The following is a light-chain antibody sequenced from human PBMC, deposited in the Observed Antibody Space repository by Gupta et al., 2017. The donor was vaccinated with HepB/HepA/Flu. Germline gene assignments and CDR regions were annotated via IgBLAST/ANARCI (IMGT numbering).Light chain of an antibody. CDR3: QVLDGSSDQYV. CDR1: NIGSKS. V-gene: IGLV3-21*03. Sequence: SYVLTQAPSVSVAPGKTATITCGENNIGSKSVHWYQQKPGQAPVLVVYYDRDRPSGIPERFSGSNSGNTATLTINRVEAGDEADDYCQVLDGSSDQYVFGSGTKVTVL. J-gene: IGLJ1*01. CDR2: YDR.